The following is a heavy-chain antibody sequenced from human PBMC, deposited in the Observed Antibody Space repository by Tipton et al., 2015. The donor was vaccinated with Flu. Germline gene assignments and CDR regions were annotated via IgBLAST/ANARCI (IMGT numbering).Heavy chain of an antibody. V-gene: IGHV4-61*08. J-gene: IGHJ3*02. D-gene: IGHD3-22*01. Sequence: TLSLTCTVSGGSISSGGYYWSWIRQHPGKGLEWIGYIYYSGSTNYNPSLKSRVTISVDTSKNQFSLKLSSVTAVDTAVYYCARVYYDSSGYTDAFDIWGQGTMVTVSS. CDR2: IYYSGST. CDR1: GGSISSGGYY. CDR3: ARVYYDSSGYTDAFDI.